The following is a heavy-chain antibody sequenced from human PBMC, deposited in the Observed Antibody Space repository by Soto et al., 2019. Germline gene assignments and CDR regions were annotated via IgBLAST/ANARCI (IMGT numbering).Heavy chain of an antibody. D-gene: IGHD2-2*01. CDR3: AREKEYQLLLDRYQLLLSHPLDY. CDR1: GYTFTSYG. Sequence: GASVKVSCKASGYTFTSYGISWVRQAPGQGLEWMGWISAYNGNTNYAQKLQGRVTMTTDTSTSTAYMELRSLRSDDTAVYYCAREKEYQLLLDRYQLLLSHPLDYWGQGTLVTVSS. CDR2: ISAYNGNT. J-gene: IGHJ4*02. V-gene: IGHV1-18*01.